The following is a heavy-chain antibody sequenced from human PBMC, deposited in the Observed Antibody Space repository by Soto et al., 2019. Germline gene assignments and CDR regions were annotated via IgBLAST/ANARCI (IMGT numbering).Heavy chain of an antibody. D-gene: IGHD3-10*01. J-gene: IGHJ4*02. CDR2: IYHSGST. CDR1: GGSISSSNW. CDR3: ARDQSRSSGGSGSYYSPYFDY. V-gene: IGHV4-4*02. Sequence: SETLSLTCAVSGGSISSSNWWSWVRQPPGKGLEWIGEIYHSGSTNYNPSLKSRVTISVDKSKNQFSLKLSSVTAADTAVYYCARDQSRSSGGSGSYYSPYFDYWGQGTLVTVSS.